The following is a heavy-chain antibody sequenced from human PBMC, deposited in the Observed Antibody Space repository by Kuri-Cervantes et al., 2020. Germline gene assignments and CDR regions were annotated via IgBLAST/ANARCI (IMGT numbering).Heavy chain of an antibody. Sequence: SVKVSCKASGGTFSSYAISWVRQAPGQGLEWMGGIIPIFGIANYVQKFQGRVTITTDESTSTAYMELRSLRSDDTAVYFCARWGNFDNLYYFASWGQGALVTVSS. V-gene: IGHV1-69*05. CDR3: ARWGNFDNLYYFAS. D-gene: IGHD3-16*01. J-gene: IGHJ4*02. CDR2: IIPIFGIA. CDR1: GGTFSSYA.